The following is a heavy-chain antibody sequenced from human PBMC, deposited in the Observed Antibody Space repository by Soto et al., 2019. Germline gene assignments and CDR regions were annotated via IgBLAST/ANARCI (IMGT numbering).Heavy chain of an antibody. CDR1: GGTFSSYA. V-gene: IGHV1-69*06. D-gene: IGHD3-22*01. J-gene: IGHJ6*02. CDR3: ARAFGGYYDSSGYATPYYYYGMDV. Sequence: QVQLVQSGAEVKKPGSSVKVSCKASGGTFSSYAISWVRQAPGQGLEWMGGIIHIFGTANYAQKFQGRVTITADKSTSTAYMELSSLRSEDTAVYYCARAFGGYYDSSGYATPYYYYGMDVWGQGTTVTVSS. CDR2: IIHIFGTA.